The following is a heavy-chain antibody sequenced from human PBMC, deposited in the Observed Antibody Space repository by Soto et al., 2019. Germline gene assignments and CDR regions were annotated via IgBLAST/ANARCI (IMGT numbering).Heavy chain of an antibody. CDR2: IYYSGST. V-gene: IGHV4-59*08. D-gene: IGHD5-12*01. CDR1: GGSISSYY. J-gene: IGHJ5*02. Sequence: SETLSLTCTVSGGSISSYYWSWIRQPPGKGLEWIGYIYYSGSTNYNPSLRSRVTISVDTSKNQFSLKLSSVAAADTAVYYCARHEGWLQTNWFDPWGQGTLVTVSS. CDR3: ARHEGWLQTNWFDP.